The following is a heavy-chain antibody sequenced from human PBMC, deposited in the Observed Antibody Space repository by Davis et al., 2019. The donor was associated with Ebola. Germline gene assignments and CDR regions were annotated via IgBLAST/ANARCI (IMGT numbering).Heavy chain of an antibody. CDR3: AKGWLRSGIAD. D-gene: IGHD5-12*01. Sequence: PSETLSLTCAISGDSVSTGGWNWIRQSPSRGLEWLGRTYYKSKWYNDYAVSVKSRITINPDTSKNQFSLHLNSVTPEDTAVYYCAKGWLRSGIADWGQGTLVTVSS. CDR1: GDSVSTGG. CDR2: TYYKSKWYN. J-gene: IGHJ4*02. V-gene: IGHV6-1*01.